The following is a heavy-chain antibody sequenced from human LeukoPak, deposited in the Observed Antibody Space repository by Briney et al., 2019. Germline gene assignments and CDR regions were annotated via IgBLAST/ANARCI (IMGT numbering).Heavy chain of an antibody. CDR2: ISGSGGST. V-gene: IGHV3-23*01. J-gene: IGHJ3*02. CDR1: GFTFSSYA. CDR3: ARAPHAFDI. Sequence: GGSLRLSCAASGFTFSSYAMSWVRQAPGKGLEWVSAISGSGGSTYYADSVKGRFTISRDNAKNSLYLQMNSLRAEDTALYFCARAPHAFDIWGQGTMVTVSS.